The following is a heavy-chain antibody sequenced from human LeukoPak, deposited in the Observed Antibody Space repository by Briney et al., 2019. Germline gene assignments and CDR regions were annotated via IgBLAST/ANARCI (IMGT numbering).Heavy chain of an antibody. CDR3: ARAGIVVVPAAHGGAFDI. CDR2: ITISSNFI. J-gene: IGHJ3*02. CDR1: GFSLSSYS. Sequence: GGSLRLSCAASGFSLSSYSMNWVRQAPGKGLEWVSSITISSNFIYYADSVKGRFTISRDNAKSSLFLQMNSLRAEDTAVYYCARAGIVVVPAAHGGAFDIWGQGTMVTVSS. V-gene: IGHV3-21*01. D-gene: IGHD2-2*01.